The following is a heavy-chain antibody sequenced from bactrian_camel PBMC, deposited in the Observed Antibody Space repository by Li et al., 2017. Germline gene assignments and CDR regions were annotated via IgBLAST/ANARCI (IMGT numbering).Heavy chain of an antibody. J-gene: IGHJ6*01. CDR1: GFTFSSYA. CDR3: AKPPPPRATSLLVAET. CDR2: TFSTDGST. V-gene: IGHV3S31*01. D-gene: IGHD1*01. Sequence: VQLVESGGGLVQPGGSLRLSCAASGFTFSSYAMSWVRQGPGKGLEWVSATFSTDGSTYYADSVKGRFTISRDNAKNTLYLQLNSLKTEDTAMYYCAKPPPPRATSLLVAETWGQGTQVTVS.